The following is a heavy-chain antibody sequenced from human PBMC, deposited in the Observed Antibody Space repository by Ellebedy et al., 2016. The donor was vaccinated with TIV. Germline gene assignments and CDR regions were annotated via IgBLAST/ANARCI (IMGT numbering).Heavy chain of an antibody. CDR3: ARDGATVGDWYFDL. J-gene: IGHJ2*01. CDR1: GFNFKDNT. Sequence: GESLKISXAASGFNFKDNTMHWVRQAPGKGLEWVAYVSQAGNDRTYADSVKGRFTVSRDNVNNTLYLQMSSLRAEDTAVYYCARDGATVGDWYFDLWGRGTLVTVSS. D-gene: IGHD4-23*01. CDR2: VSQAGNDR. V-gene: IGHV3-30-3*01.